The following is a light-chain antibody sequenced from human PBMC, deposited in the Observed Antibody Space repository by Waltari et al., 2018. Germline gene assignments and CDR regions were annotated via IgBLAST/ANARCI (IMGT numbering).Light chain of an antibody. CDR1: SSDIGSYDL. Sequence: QSALTQPASVSGSLGQSITMSCTGTSSDIGSYDLVSWYQQVAGQAPKLIIYEVTNRPSGVSNRLSGSKSGSTASLTISGLQAEDEGNYYCCSYPVTSFAVFGGGTHLTVL. CDR2: EVT. J-gene: IGLJ7*01. V-gene: IGLV2-23*02. CDR3: CSYPVTSFAV.